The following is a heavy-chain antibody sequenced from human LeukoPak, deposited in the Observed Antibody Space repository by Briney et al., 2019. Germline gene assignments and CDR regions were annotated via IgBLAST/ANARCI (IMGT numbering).Heavy chain of an antibody. CDR3: ARGLSAIVY. Sequence: PSETLSLTCAVYGGSFSGYYWNWIRQPPGKGLEWIGEVYHSGSTNYNPSLKSRVTISVDTSKNQFSLKLSSVTAADTAVYYCARGLSAIVYWGQGTLVTVSS. CDR1: GGSFSGYY. D-gene: IGHD2-15*01. CDR2: VYHSGST. J-gene: IGHJ4*02. V-gene: IGHV4-34*01.